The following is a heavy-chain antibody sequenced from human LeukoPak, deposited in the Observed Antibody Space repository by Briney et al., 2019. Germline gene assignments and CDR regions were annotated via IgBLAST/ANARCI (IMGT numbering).Heavy chain of an antibody. Sequence: GGSLRLSCAASGFTFSNYSMAWVRQAPGKGLESVSFISSSSSYIYYADSVKGRFTISRDNAKNSLYLQMNSLRTEDTALYYCAHTVTPRYFQLWGQGTLVTVSS. CDR2: ISSSSSYI. D-gene: IGHD4-17*01. CDR1: GFTFSNYS. V-gene: IGHV3-21*01. CDR3: AHTVTPRYFQL. J-gene: IGHJ1*01.